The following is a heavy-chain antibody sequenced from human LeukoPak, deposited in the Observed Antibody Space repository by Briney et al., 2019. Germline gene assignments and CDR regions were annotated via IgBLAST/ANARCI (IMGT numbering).Heavy chain of an antibody. V-gene: IGHV4-59*01. J-gene: IGHJ4*02. CDR2: IYYSGST. D-gene: IGHD6-19*01. Sequence: PSETLSLTCAVYGGSFSGYYWSWIRQPPGKGLEWIGYIYYSGSTDYNPSLKSRVTISVDTSKNQFSLKLSSVTAADTAVYYCARVPQQWLVGGFDCWGQGTLVTVSS. CDR1: GGSFSGYY. CDR3: ARVPQQWLVGGFDC.